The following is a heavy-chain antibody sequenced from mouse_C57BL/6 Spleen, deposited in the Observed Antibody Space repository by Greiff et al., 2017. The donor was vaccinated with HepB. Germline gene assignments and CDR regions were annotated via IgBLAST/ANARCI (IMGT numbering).Heavy chain of an antibody. V-gene: IGHV1-39*01. D-gene: IGHD1-1*01. CDR3: ARRTTTVVATWDFDV. CDR2: INPNYGTT. J-gene: IGHJ1*03. CDR1: GYSFTDYN. Sequence: VQLKESGPELVKPGASVKISCKASGYSFTDYNMNWVKQSNGKSLEWIGVINPNYGTTSYNQKFKGKATLTVDQSSSTAYMQLNSLTSEDSAVYYCARRTTTVVATWDFDVWGTGTTVTVSS.